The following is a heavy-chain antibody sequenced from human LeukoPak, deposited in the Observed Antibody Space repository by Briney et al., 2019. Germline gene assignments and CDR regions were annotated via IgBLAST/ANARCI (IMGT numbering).Heavy chain of an antibody. V-gene: IGHV3-21*01. J-gene: IGHJ3*02. CDR3: AGLKYYYGTFDI. D-gene: IGHD3-10*01. CDR1: GFTFSNYN. Sequence: GGSLRLSCAASGFTFSNYNMNWVRQAPGKGLEWVSSISSSSSYIYYADSVKGRFTISRDNAKNSLYLQMNSLRAEDTAVYYCAGLKYYYGTFDIWGQGTMVTVSS. CDR2: ISSSSSYI.